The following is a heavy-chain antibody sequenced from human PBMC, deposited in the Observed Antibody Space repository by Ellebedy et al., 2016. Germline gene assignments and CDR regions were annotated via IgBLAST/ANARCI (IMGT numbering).Heavy chain of an antibody. J-gene: IGHJ4*02. CDR1: GGSISSGDYY. V-gene: IGHV4-30-4*01. CDR2: IYYSGST. D-gene: IGHD1-26*01. Sequence: SETLSLXCTVSGGSISSGDYYWHWIRQPPGKGLEWIGFIYYSGSTYSNPSLKSRVTISADTSKNQFSLKLRSVTAADTALYYCAREYIVGATGFDYWGQGTLVTVPS. CDR3: AREYIVGATGFDY.